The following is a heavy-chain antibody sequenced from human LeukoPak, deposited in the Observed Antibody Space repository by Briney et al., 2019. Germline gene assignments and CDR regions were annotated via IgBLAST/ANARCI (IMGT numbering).Heavy chain of an antibody. CDR2: INHSGST. V-gene: IGHV4-34*01. J-gene: IGHJ4*02. D-gene: IGHD5-12*01. Sequence: SETLSLTCAVYGGSFSGYYWSWIRQPPGKGLEWIGEINHSGSTNYNPSLKSRVTISVDTSKNQFSLKLSSVTAADTAVYYCARHSGGYYFDYWGQGTLVTVSS. CDR3: ARHSGGYYFDY. CDR1: GGSFSGYY.